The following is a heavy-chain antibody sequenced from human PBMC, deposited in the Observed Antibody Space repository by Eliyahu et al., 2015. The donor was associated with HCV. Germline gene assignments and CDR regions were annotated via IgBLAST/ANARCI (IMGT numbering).Heavy chain of an antibody. CDR3: ARKPGSGSSYNWFDP. CDR1: GYTFTNYY. CDR2: INPSGGST. V-gene: IGHV1-46*01. D-gene: IGHD3-10*01. Sequence: QVQLVQSGAEVKKPGASVKVSCKASGYTFTNYYMHWVRQAPGTGPEWMGIINPSGGSTSYAQKFQGRVTMTRDTSTSTVYMELSSLRSEDTAVYYCARKPGSGSSYNWFDPWGQGTLVTVSS. J-gene: IGHJ5*02.